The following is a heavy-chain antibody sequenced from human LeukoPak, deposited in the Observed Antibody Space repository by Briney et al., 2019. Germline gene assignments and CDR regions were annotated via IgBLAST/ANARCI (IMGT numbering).Heavy chain of an antibody. Sequence: PGGSLRLSCAASGFTFSNYAMSWVRQAPGKGLEWVANIKQDGSEKYYVDSVKGRFTISRDNAKNSLYLQMNSLRAEDTAMYYCARGGYCSPTTCFGFDPWGQGTLVTVSS. V-gene: IGHV3-7*03. CDR1: GFTFSNYA. J-gene: IGHJ5*02. D-gene: IGHD2-2*01. CDR2: IKQDGSEK. CDR3: ARGGYCSPTTCFGFDP.